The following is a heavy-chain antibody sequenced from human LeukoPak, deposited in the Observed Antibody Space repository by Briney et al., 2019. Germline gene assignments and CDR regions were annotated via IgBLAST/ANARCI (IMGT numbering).Heavy chain of an antibody. D-gene: IGHD3-10*01. J-gene: IGHJ4*02. V-gene: IGHV4-38-2*02. CDR3: ARDVVRGIQTDY. CDR1: GYSISSGYY. Sequence: SETLSLTCTVSGYSISSGYYWGWIQQPPGKGLEWIGSIYHSGSTYYNPSLKSRVTISVDTSKNQFSLKLSSVTAADTAVYYCARDVVRGIQTDYWGQGTLVTVSS. CDR2: IYHSGST.